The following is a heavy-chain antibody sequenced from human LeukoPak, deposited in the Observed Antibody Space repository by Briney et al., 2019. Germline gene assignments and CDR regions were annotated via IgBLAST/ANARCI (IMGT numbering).Heavy chain of an antibody. CDR3: AMGDSSGYYSFDY. Sequence: GAPVKVSCKVSGYTLTELSMHWVRQAPGKGLEWMGGFDPEDGETIYAQKFQGRVTMTEDTSTDTAYMELSSLRSEDTAVYYCAMGDSSGYYSFDYWGQGTLVTVSS. V-gene: IGHV1-24*01. D-gene: IGHD3-22*01. J-gene: IGHJ4*02. CDR1: GYTLTELS. CDR2: FDPEDGET.